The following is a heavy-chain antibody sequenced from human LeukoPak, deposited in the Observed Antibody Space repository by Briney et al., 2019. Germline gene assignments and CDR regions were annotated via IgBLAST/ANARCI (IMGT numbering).Heavy chain of an antibody. CDR3: ARKGDGYNSGYFDL. V-gene: IGHV4-39*01. Sequence: SQTLSLTCTVSGGSISSGDYYWSWIRQPPGKGLEWIGSIFFSGSTYYNPSLKSRVTISVDTSKNQFSLILSSMTAADTAVYYCARKGDGYNSGYFDLWGRGTLVTVSS. D-gene: IGHD5-24*01. CDR2: IFFSGST. J-gene: IGHJ2*01. CDR1: GGSISSGDYY.